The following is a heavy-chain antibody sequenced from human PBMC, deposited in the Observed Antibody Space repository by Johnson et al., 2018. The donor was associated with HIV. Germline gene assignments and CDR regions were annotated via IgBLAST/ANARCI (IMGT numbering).Heavy chain of an antibody. CDR2: INQDGSET. CDR3: ARARSGAFDI. CDR1: GFSFTTI. D-gene: IGHD3-3*01. V-gene: IGHV3-7*04. J-gene: IGHJ3*02. Sequence: VQLVESGGGLVQPGGSLRLSCVVSGFSFTTIMTWLRQAPGKGLEWVANINQDGSETSYVDSVKGRFTISRDNAENSLYLQMTSLRDEDTAMYYCARARSGAFDIWGQGTIVTFSS.